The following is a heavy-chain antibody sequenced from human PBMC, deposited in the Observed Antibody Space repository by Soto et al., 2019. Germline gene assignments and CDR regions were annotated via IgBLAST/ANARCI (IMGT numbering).Heavy chain of an antibody. CDR2: ISAYNGNT. CDR1: GYTFTSYG. CDR3: ARVEYSSSSGLADFDY. D-gene: IGHD6-6*01. V-gene: IGHV1-18*01. J-gene: IGHJ4*02. Sequence: VASVKVSCKASGYTFTSYGISWVRQAPGLGLEWMGWISAYNGNTNYAQKLQGRVTMTTDTSTSTAYMELRSLRSDDTAVYYCARVEYSSSSGLADFDYWGQGTLVTVSS.